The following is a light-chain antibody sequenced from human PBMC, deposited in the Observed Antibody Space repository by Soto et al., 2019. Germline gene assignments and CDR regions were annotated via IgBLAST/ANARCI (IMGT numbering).Light chain of an antibody. CDR1: QSVSSR. CDR3: QQRHMWPIT. Sequence: RLSPGTLSLSTGERATLSCRARQSVSSRLAWYQQKPGQAPRLLISGASSRATGIPDRFSGSGSGTEFTLTVSSLEPEDSAVYYCQQRHMWPITFGQGTRLEI. J-gene: IGKJ5*01. V-gene: IGKV3D-20*02. CDR2: GAS.